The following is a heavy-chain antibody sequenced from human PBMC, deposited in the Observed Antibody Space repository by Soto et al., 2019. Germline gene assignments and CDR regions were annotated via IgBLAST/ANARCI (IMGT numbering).Heavy chain of an antibody. V-gene: IGHV5-51*01. D-gene: IGHD6-13*01. J-gene: IGHJ3*02. CDR1: GYSFTSYW. CDR2: IYPGDSDT. Sequence: GESLKISCNGSGYSFTSYWIGWVRQMPGKGLEWMGIIYPGDSDTRYSPSFQGQVTISADKSISTAYLQWSSLKASDTAMYYCASSLAADGPLFAIWGQGTMVTVS. CDR3: ASSLAADGPLFAI.